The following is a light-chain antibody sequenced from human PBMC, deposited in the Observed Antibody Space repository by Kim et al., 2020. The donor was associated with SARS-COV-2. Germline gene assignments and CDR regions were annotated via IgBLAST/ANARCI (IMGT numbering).Light chain of an antibody. V-gene: IGLV1-44*01. CDR1: RANSGSNT. CDR3: AAWDDSLNGVV. CDR2: SNK. J-gene: IGLJ2*01. Sequence: GQRVTSSCSGSRANSGSNTVNWYQQLPGTAPKLLIYSNKQRPSGVPDRFSGSKSGTSASLAISGLQSEDEADYYCAAWDDSLNGVVFGGGTQLTVL.